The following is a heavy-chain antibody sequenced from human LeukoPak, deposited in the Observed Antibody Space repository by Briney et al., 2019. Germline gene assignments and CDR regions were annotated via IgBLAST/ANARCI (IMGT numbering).Heavy chain of an antibody. J-gene: IGHJ6*02. D-gene: IGHD6-6*01. Sequence: GRSLRLSCAASGFSLDDYAMHWVRQPPGKGLEWVSGIKWNGETMGYADSVKGRFTVSRDSAKNSLYLQMKSLRVEDTAFYYCVKEMGSSSXXNDYYDAMDVWGQGTTVIVS. CDR2: IKWNGETM. V-gene: IGHV3-9*01. CDR1: GFSLDDYA. CDR3: VKEMGSSSXXNDYYDAMDV.